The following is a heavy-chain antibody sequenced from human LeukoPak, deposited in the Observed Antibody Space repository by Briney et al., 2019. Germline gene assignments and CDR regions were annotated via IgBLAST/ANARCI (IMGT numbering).Heavy chain of an antibody. J-gene: IGHJ4*02. CDR1: GFTFSSYS. CDR3: QGGLLRFLEWDPYYFDY. Sequence: GGSLRLSCAASGFTFSSYSMNWVRQAPGKGLEWVSSISSSSSYIYYADSVKGRFTISRDNAKNSLYLQMNSLRAEDTAVYYCQGGLLRFLEWDPYYFDYWGQGTLVTVSS. V-gene: IGHV3-21*01. D-gene: IGHD3-3*01. CDR2: ISSSSSYI.